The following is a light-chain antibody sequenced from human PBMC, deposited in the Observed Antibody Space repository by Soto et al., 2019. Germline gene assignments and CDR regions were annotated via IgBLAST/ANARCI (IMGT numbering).Light chain of an antibody. J-gene: IGLJ2*01. CDR3: QAWDSSTAGVV. V-gene: IGLV3-1*01. Sequence: SYELTQPPSVSVSPGQTASITCSGDKLGDKYACWYQQKPDQSPVLVIYQDSKRPSGIPERFSGSNSGNTATLTISGTQAMDEADYYCQAWDSSTAGVVFGGGTKVTVL. CDR1: KLGDKY. CDR2: QDS.